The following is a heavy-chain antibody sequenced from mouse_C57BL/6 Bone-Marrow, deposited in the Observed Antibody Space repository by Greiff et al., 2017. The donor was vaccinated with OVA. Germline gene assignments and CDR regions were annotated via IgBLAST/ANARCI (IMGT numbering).Heavy chain of an antibody. Sequence: VKLQQSGAELVRPGTSVKVSCKASGYAFTNYLIEWVKQRPGQGLEWIGVINPGSGGTNYNEKFKGKATLTADKSSSTAYMQLSSLTSEDSAVYFCARRGYDYGRRDDYWGQGTTLTVSS. CDR3: ARRGYDYGRRDDY. J-gene: IGHJ2*01. CDR2: INPGSGGT. D-gene: IGHD2-4*01. CDR1: GYAFTNYL. V-gene: IGHV1-54*01.